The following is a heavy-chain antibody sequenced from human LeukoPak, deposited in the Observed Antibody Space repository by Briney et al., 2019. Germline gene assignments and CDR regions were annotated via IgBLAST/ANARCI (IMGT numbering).Heavy chain of an antibody. Sequence: GGSLRLSCVVSGLTVSRTYMSWVRQAPGKGPECVSVIYADYGTYYADSVKGRFTISRDTLRNTLYLQMNSLRAEDTAVYYCARWTNFHASDIWGQGTLVTVSS. D-gene: IGHD1-1*01. CDR3: ARWTNFHASDI. CDR1: GLTVSRTY. J-gene: IGHJ3*02. V-gene: IGHV3-66*01. CDR2: IYADYGT.